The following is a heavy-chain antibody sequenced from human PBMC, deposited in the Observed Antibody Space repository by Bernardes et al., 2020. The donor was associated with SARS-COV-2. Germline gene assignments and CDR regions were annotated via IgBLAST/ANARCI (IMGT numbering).Heavy chain of an antibody. CDR2: ISSSSATM. CDR1: GFTLSSYS. CDR3: AKYSSSWYGDAFDI. D-gene: IGHD6-13*01. J-gene: IGHJ3*02. V-gene: IGHV3-48*04. Sequence: GGSLRLSCAASGFTLSSYSMNWVRQAPGKGLEWVSYISSSSATMYYADSVKGRFTISRDSAKNSLYLQMNSLRAEDTALYYCAKYSSSWYGDAFDIWGQGTMVTVSS.